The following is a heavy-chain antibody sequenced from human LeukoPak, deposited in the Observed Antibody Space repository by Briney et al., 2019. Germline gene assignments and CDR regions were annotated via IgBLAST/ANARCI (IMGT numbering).Heavy chain of an antibody. CDR3: ARRRGSTSGWYEMLGWFDP. Sequence: PSETLSLTCTVSGGSFSTYYWSWIRQPPGKVLEWIGYIYYSGSTNYNPSLKSRVTISVDTSKNQFSLKMRSVTAAGTAVYYCARRRGSTSGWYEMLGWFDPWGQGTLVTVSS. V-gene: IGHV4-59*08. CDR1: GGSFSTYY. CDR2: IYYSGST. D-gene: IGHD6-19*01. J-gene: IGHJ5*02.